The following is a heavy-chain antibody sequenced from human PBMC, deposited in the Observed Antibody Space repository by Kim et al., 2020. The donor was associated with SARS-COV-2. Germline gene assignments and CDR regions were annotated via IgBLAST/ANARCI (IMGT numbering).Heavy chain of an antibody. CDR1: GFTFSDYY. Sequence: GGSLRLSCAASGFTFSDYYMSWIRQAPGKGLEWVSYISSSSSYTNYADSVKGRFTISRDNAKNSLYLQMNSLRAEDTAVYYCARVQSPFDGSVMVMGSIEYYYYGMDVWGQGTTVTVSS. J-gene: IGHJ6*02. CDR3: ARVQSPFDGSVMVMGSIEYYYYGMDV. D-gene: IGHD3-22*01. V-gene: IGHV3-11*05. CDR2: ISSSSSYT.